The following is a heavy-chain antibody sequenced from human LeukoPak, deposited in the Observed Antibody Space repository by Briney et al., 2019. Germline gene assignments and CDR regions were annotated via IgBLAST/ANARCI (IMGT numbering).Heavy chain of an antibody. CDR1: GFSLSTREVG. Sequence: SGPTLWKPTQTLALTCTFSGFSLSTREVGVGWLRQDSGKALEWLALIYWNGDEYYSPSLKTRLTIIKDTSKNQVVLKMTNMDAVDRGTYYCARGRGSARSSLFDYWGQGTLVTVSS. CDR3: ARGRGSARSSLFDY. CDR2: IYWNGDE. J-gene: IGHJ4*02. V-gene: IGHV2-5*04. D-gene: IGHD3-3*01.